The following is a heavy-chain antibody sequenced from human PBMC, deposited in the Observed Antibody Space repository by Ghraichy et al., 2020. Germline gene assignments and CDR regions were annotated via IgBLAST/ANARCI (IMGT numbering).Heavy chain of an antibody. V-gene: IGHV3-9*01. J-gene: IGHJ4*02. Sequence: GGSLRLSCAASGFTFDDYAMHWVRQAPGKGLEWVSGISWNSGSIGYADSVKGRFTISRDNAKNSLYLQMNSLRAEDTALYYCAKDLMGYYGSGSYPNAYYFDYWGQGTLVTVSS. CDR1: GFTFDDYA. D-gene: IGHD3-10*01. CDR3: AKDLMGYYGSGSYPNAYYFDY. CDR2: ISWNSGSI.